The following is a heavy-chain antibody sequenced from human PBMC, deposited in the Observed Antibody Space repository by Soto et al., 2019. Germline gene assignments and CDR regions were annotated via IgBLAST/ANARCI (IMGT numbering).Heavy chain of an antibody. D-gene: IGHD5-12*01. CDR1: GYTFIAYY. V-gene: IGHV1-2*02. Sequence: QVQLVQSGAEVRKPGASVKVSCKASGYTFIAYYMHWVRQAPGQGLEWMGWINPNNGDTNFSQNFQGRLTVNRDTSIRTAYMELNRLRSDDTAVYYCARDVDIVSTTIPYYFDYWGQGTLVTVSS. CDR2: INPNNGDT. J-gene: IGHJ4*02. CDR3: ARDVDIVSTTIPYYFDY.